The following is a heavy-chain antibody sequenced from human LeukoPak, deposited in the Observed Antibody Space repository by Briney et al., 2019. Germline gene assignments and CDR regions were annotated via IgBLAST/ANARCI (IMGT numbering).Heavy chain of an antibody. CDR3: AKDTGRPTDAITMEDNAFDI. CDR1: GFTFDDHG. CDR2: ISWSSGII. J-gene: IGHJ3*02. Sequence: GGSLRLSRAASGFTFDDHGMHWVRQAPGKGLEWVSGISWSSGIIGYADSVKGRFTISRDNAKNSLYLQMDSLRAEDTALYYCAKDTGRPTDAITMEDNAFDIWGQGTMVTVSS. V-gene: IGHV3-9*01. D-gene: IGHD3-3*01.